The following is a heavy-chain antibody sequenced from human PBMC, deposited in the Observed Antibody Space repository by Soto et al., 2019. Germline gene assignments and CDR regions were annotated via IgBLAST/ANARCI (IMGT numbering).Heavy chain of an antibody. D-gene: IGHD3-22*01. CDR3: TTGLGYYDPYGMDV. CDR1: GFTFNYAW. Sequence: EAQLVESGGGLVKPGGSLRLSCAASGFTFNYAWMTWVRQAPGTGLECVGRIRSTADGGTPDYAAPVKGRFTISRDDSKNMLYLQMNSLKSEDTGVYYCTTGLGYYDPYGMDVWGQGTTVTVSS. CDR2: IRSTADGGTP. J-gene: IGHJ6*02. V-gene: IGHV3-15*01.